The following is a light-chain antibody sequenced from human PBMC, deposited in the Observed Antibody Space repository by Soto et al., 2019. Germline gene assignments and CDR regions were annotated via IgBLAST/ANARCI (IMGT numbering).Light chain of an antibody. J-gene: IGKJ2*01. CDR2: GSS. CDR1: QSVSNNY. CDR3: HQYGSSPPYT. Sequence: EVVLTQSPGTLSLSPGESATLSCRASQSVSNNYFAWYQQKPGQAPRLLIFGSSDSATGIPDRFSGSGSGTEFTLTIIRMEPEDFAVYYCHQYGSSPPYTFGQGTKLEIK. V-gene: IGKV3-20*01.